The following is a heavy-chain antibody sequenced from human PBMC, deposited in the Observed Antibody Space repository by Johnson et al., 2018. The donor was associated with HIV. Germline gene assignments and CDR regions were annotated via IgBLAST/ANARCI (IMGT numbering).Heavy chain of an antibody. CDR1: GFTFDDYA. V-gene: IGHV3-9*01. D-gene: IGHD6-19*01. CDR2: ISWNSGRI. J-gene: IGHJ3*02. Sequence: QLVESGGGLVQPGRSLRLSCAASGFTFDDYAMHWVRQVPGKGLEWVSGISWNSGRIGYADSVKGRFTLSRDNAKDSLFLQMNSLRAEDTALYDCTRDLFAHGSGWYDPFDIWGQGTMVTVSS. CDR3: TRDLFAHGSGWYDPFDI.